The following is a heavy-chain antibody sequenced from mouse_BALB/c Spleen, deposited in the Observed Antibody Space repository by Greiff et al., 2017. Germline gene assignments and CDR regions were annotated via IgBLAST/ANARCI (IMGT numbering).Heavy chain of an antibody. Sequence: EVQLQQSGPELVKPGASVKISCKASGYTFTDYNMHWVKQSHGKSLEWIGYIYPYNGGTGYNQKFKSKATLTVDNSSSTAYMELRSLTSEDSAVYYCARSRGRGQLGLWFAYWGQGTLVTVSA. CDR3: ARSRGRGQLGLWFAY. V-gene: IGHV1S29*02. D-gene: IGHD3-2*01. CDR2: IYPYNGGT. J-gene: IGHJ3*01. CDR1: GYTFTDYN.